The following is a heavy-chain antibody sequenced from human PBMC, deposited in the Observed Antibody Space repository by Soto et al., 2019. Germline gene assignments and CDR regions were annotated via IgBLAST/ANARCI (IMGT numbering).Heavy chain of an antibody. Sequence: EVQLVESGGGLVQPRGSLRLSCVASGFTFSSYSMNWVRQAPGQGLAWVSYISSSSNVIYYADSVKGRFTISRDNAKNSLYLQMNSLRDEDTAVYYCTTSVGASGYEFYWGQGTLVTVSS. CDR1: GFTFSSYS. V-gene: IGHV3-48*02. D-gene: IGHD5-12*01. J-gene: IGHJ4*02. CDR2: ISSSSNVI. CDR3: TTSVGASGYEFY.